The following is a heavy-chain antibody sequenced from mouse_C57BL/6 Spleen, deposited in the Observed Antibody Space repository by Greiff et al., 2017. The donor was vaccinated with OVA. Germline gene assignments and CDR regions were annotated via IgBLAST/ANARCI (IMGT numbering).Heavy chain of an antibody. J-gene: IGHJ2*01. Sequence: VQLQQPGAELVKPGASVKMSCKASGYTFTSYWITWVKQRPGQGLEWIGDIYPGSGSTNYNEKFKSKATLTVDTSSSTADMQLSSLTSEDSAVYYCARSPGNYGYFDYWGQGTTLTVSS. CDR1: GYTFTSYW. CDR3: ARSPGNYGYFDY. CDR2: IYPGSGST. V-gene: IGHV1-55*01. D-gene: IGHD2-1*01.